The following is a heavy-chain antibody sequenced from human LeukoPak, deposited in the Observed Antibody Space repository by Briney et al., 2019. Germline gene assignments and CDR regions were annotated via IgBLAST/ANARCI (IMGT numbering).Heavy chain of an antibody. J-gene: IGHJ4*02. CDR3: ARGRLGELSLDRLSFDY. Sequence: SQTLSLTCAISGDSVSSNSAAWNWIRQSPSRGLEWLGRTYYRSKWYNDYAVSVKSRITINPGTSKNQFSLQLNSVTPEDTAVYYCARGRLGELSLDRLSFDYWGQGTLVTVSS. V-gene: IGHV6-1*01. D-gene: IGHD3-16*02. CDR2: TYYRSKWYN. CDR1: GDSVSSNSAA.